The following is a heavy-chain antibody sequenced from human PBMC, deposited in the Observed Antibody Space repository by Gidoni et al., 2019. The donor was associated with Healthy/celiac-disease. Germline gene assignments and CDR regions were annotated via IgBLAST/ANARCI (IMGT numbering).Heavy chain of an antibody. CDR1: GYTFTGYY. CDR3: ARDVTGDPYYYYMDV. CDR2: SNPNSGGT. Sequence: EVKKPGASVKVSCQASGYTFTGYYMHWVRQPPGQGLEGMGWSNPNSGGTNYAQKFQGRVTMTRDTSISTAYMELSRLRSDDTAVYYCARDVTGDPYYYYMDVWGKGTTVTVSS. D-gene: IGHD7-27*01. J-gene: IGHJ6*03. V-gene: IGHV1-2*02.